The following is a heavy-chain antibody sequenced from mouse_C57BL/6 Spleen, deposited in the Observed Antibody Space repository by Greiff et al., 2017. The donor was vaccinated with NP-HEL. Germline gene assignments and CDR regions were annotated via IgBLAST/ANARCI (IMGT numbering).Heavy chain of an antibody. CDR1: GYTFTSYW. V-gene: IGHV1-52*01. J-gene: IGHJ1*03. D-gene: IGHD2-2*01. CDR2: IDPSDSET. Sequence: VQLQQSGAELVRPGSSVKLSCKASGYTFTSYWMHWVKQRPIQGLEWIGNIDPSDSETHYNQKFKDKATLTVDKSSSTAYMQLSSLTSEDSAVYYCARVDGYDSHWYFDVWGTGTTVTVSS. CDR3: ARVDGYDSHWYFDV.